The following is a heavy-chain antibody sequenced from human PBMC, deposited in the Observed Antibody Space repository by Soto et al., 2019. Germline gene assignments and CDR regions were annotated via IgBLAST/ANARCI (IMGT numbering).Heavy chain of an antibody. J-gene: IGHJ4*02. D-gene: IGHD6-19*01. Sequence: SVNLSCKAAGGAFSSYSISWVRQAPGQGLEWMGGIIPIFGTANYAQKFQGRVTITADESTSTAYMELSSLRSEDTAVYYCARGVAYSSGWYLNLDYWGQGTLVTVSS. CDR3: ARGVAYSSGWYLNLDY. CDR1: GGAFSSYS. CDR2: IIPIFGTA. V-gene: IGHV1-69*13.